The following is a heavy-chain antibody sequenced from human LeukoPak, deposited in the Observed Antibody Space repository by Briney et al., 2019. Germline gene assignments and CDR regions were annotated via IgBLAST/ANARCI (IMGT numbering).Heavy chain of an antibody. D-gene: IGHD2-8*01. CDR2: ISWNSGSI. J-gene: IGHJ4*02. Sequence: GGSLRLSCAASGFTFDDYAMHWVRHAPGKGLEWVSGISWNSGSIGYADSVKGRFTISRDNAKNSLYLQMNSLRAEDMALYYCAASYGVSGKFDYWGQGTLVTVSS. V-gene: IGHV3-9*03. CDR3: AASYGVSGKFDY. CDR1: GFTFDDYA.